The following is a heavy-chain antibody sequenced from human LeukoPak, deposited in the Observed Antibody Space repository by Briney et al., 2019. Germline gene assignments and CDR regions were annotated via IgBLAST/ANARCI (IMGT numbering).Heavy chain of an antibody. CDR3: ASSAYCGTNCHYYFES. V-gene: IGHV3-74*03. CDR1: GLTLATYR. J-gene: IGHJ4*02. CDR2: INSDGSWT. D-gene: IGHD4/OR15-4a*01. Sequence: PGGSLRLSCGASGLTLATYRMHWVRQVPGKGLEWVSRINSDGSWTTYADSVKGRFTVSRDNDKNMLYLQMNSLRPEDTAVYHCASSAYCGTNCHYYFESWGQGTLVIVSS.